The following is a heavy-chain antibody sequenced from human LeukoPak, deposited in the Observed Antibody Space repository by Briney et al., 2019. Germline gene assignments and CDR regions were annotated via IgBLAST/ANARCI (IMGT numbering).Heavy chain of an antibody. CDR3: ARSVSYLYYFDY. CDR1: GFTFSSYS. D-gene: IGHD1-26*01. CDR2: ISSNSSYI. Sequence: GGSLRLSCAASGFTFSSYSMNGVRQAPGGGVVWVSSISSNSSYIYYADSVKGRFTISRDNAKNSLYLQMNSLRAEDTAVYYCARSVSYLYYFDYWGQGTLVTVSS. V-gene: IGHV3-21*01. J-gene: IGHJ4*02.